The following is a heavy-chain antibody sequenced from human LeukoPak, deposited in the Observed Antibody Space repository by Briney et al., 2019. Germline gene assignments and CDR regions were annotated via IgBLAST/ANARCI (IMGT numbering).Heavy chain of an antibody. Sequence: SGGSLRLSCAASGFTFSTFGMHWVRQAPGKGLEWVAVTWYDGSKKYYADSVKGRFTISKDSSKNTLYLQMNSLRVEDTAVYYCARKGGSCYSFCDYWGQGTRVTVSS. J-gene: IGHJ4*02. CDR3: ARKGGSCYSFCDY. CDR1: GFTFSTFG. D-gene: IGHD3-22*01. V-gene: IGHV3-33*01. CDR2: TWYDGSKK.